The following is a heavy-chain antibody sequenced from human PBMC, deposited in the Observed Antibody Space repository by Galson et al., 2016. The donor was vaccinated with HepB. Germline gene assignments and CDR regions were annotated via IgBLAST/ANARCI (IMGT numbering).Heavy chain of an antibody. D-gene: IGHD3-10*01. V-gene: IGHV4-31*03. Sequence: LSLTCTVSGGSISSGGSYWSWIRQPPGKGLEWIGYIYHSGSTYYNPSLKSRVSISVDTSKNQFSLRLSSVTAADTAVYYCARDRSCGSGNFGYWGQGTLVTVSS. CDR1: GGSISSGGSY. J-gene: IGHJ4*02. CDR3: ARDRSCGSGNFGY. CDR2: IYHSGST.